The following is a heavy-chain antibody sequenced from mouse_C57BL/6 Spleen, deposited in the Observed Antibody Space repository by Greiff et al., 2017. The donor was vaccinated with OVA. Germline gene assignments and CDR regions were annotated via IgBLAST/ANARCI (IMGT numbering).Heavy chain of an antibody. V-gene: IGHV5-17*01. CDR3: ARGRDYDGYFDV. CDR1: GFTFSDYG. D-gene: IGHD2-4*01. J-gene: IGHJ1*03. CDR2: ISSGSSTI. Sequence: EVKLVESGGGLVKPGGSLKLSCAASGFTFSDYGMHWVRQAPEKGLEWVAYISSGSSTIYYADTVKGRFTISRDNAKNTLFLQMTSLRSEDTAMYYCARGRDYDGYFDVWGTGTTVNVSS.